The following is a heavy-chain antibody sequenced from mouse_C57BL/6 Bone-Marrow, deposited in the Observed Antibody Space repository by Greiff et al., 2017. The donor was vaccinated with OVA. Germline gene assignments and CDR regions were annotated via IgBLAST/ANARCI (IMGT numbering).Heavy chain of an antibody. CDR2: IDPENGDT. CDR3: TPIYYDYY. CDR1: GFNIKDDY. J-gene: IGHJ2*01. D-gene: IGHD2-4*01. V-gene: IGHV14-4*01. Sequence: VQLQQSGAELVRPGASVKLSCTASGFNIKDDYMHWVKQRPEQGLEWIGWIDPENGDTEYASKFQGKATITADTSSNTAYLQLSSLTSEDTAVYYCTPIYYDYYWGQGTTLTVSS.